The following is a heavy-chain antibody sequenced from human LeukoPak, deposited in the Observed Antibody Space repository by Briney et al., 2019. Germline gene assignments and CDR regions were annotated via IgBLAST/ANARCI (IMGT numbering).Heavy chain of an antibody. V-gene: IGHV3-30*02. Sequence: GGSLRLSCAASGFTFSSYGMHWVRQAPGKGLEWVAFMRYDGSNKYYADSVKGRFTISRDNSKNTLYLQMNSLRAEDTAIYYCARDFGSLEDYFDYWGQGTLVTVSS. CDR1: GFTFSSYG. CDR2: MRYDGSNK. J-gene: IGHJ4*02. CDR3: ARDFGSLEDYFDY. D-gene: IGHD3-10*01.